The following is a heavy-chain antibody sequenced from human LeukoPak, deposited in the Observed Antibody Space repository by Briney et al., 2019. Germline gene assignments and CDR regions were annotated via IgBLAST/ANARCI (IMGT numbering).Heavy chain of an antibody. CDR2: INHSGST. J-gene: IGHJ6*02. CDR1: GGSFSGYY. V-gene: IGHV4-34*01. CDR3: ARGGITIFGVAYGMDV. Sequence: SETLSLTCAVYGGSFSGYYWSWIRQPPGKGLEWIGEINHSGSTNYNPSLKSRVNISVDTSKNQFSLKLSSVTAADTAVYYCARGGITIFGVAYGMDVWGQGTTVTVSS. D-gene: IGHD3-3*01.